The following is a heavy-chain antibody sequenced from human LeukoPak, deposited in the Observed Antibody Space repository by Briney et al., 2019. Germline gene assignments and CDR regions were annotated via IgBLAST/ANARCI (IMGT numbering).Heavy chain of an antibody. CDR2: IDPSDSYT. D-gene: IGHD2-2*01. CDR1: GYRLTSYW. Sequence: GESLEISRKGSGYRLTSYWISLVRQMPGQGIEWMGRIDPSDSYTTYSPSFQGHVTISADKSISTAYLQWSRLKASDTVMYYCARLGDDCSSTSCPDYWGQGTLVSVSS. V-gene: IGHV5-10-1*01. J-gene: IGHJ4*02. CDR3: ARLGDDCSSTSCPDY.